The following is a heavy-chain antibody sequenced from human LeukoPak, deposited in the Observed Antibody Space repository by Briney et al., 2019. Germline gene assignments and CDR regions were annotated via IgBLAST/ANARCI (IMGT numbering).Heavy chain of an antibody. CDR1: GYSFTSYW. J-gene: IGHJ2*01. D-gene: IGHD3-9*01. Sequence: GESLKISCKGSGYSFTSYWIGWVRQMPGKGLEWMGIIYPGDSDTRYSPSFQGQVTISADKSISTAYLQWSSLKASDTAMYYCARRPYYDILTGYSPGYFDLWGRGTLVTVSS. V-gene: IGHV5-51*01. CDR3: ARRPYYDILTGYSPGYFDL. CDR2: IYPGDSDT.